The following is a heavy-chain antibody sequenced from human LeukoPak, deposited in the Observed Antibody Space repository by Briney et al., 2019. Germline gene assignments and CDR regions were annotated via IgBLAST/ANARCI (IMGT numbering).Heavy chain of an antibody. D-gene: IGHD3-10*01. Sequence: GRSLRLSCAASGFTFDDYAMHWVRQAPGKGLEWASGISWNSGSIGYADSVKGRFTISRDNAKNSLYLQMNSLRAEDTALYYCAKDKDGSGSYSAFDIWGQGTMVTVSS. J-gene: IGHJ3*02. CDR1: GFTFDDYA. CDR3: AKDKDGSGSYSAFDI. CDR2: ISWNSGSI. V-gene: IGHV3-9*01.